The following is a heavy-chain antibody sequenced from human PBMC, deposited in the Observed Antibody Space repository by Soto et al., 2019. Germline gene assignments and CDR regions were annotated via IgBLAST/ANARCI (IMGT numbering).Heavy chain of an antibody. CDR3: ARRGSGSYYDY. CDR2: ISGSGGST. Sequence: PGGSLRLSCVASGFTFDDYGMRWVRQAPVKGLEWVSAISGSGGSTYYADSVKGRFTISRDNSKNTLYLQMNSLRAEDTAVYYCARRGSGSYYDYWGQGTLVTVSS. CDR1: GFTFDDYG. D-gene: IGHD1-26*01. J-gene: IGHJ4*02. V-gene: IGHV3-23*01.